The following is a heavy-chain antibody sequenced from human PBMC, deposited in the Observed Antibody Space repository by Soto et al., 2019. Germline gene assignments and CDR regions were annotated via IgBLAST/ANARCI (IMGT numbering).Heavy chain of an antibody. J-gene: IGHJ4*02. CDR1: GFTFSSYA. CDR2: IWCDGSNK. V-gene: IGHV3-33*08. CDR3: TRQRGEIAARDY. D-gene: IGHD6-6*01. Sequence: GGSLRLSCAASGFTFSSYAMSRVRQAPGKGLEWVAAIWCDGSNKYYADSVKGRFTISRDNSKNTLYFQLNSLRTEDTAVYYCTRQRGEIAARDYWGQGTLVTVSS.